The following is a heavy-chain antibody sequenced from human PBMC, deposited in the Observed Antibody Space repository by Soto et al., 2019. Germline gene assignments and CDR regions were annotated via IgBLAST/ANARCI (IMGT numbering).Heavy chain of an antibody. V-gene: IGHV3-30-3*01. CDR1: GFTFSSYA. CDR3: ARVLNYYDSSGPFYY. Sequence: GGSLRLSCAASGFTFSSYAMHWVRQAPGKGLEWVAVISYDGSNKYYADSVKGRFTISRDNSKNTLYLQMNSLRAEDTAVYYCARVLNYYDSSGPFYYWGQGTLVTVSS. J-gene: IGHJ4*02. CDR2: ISYDGSNK. D-gene: IGHD3-22*01.